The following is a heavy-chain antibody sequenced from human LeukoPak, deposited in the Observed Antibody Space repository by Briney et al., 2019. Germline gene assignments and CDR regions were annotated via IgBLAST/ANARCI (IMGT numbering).Heavy chain of an antibody. V-gene: IGHV3-53*01. D-gene: IGHD3-22*01. CDR2: IYSGGST. Sequence: PGGSLRLSSAATGFTFNTFAMHWVRQAPGKGLEWVSVIYSGGSTYYADSVKGRFTISRDNSKNTLYLQMNSLRAEDTAVYYCARGPPWYYDSSGYYLDYWGQGTLVTVSS. CDR1: GFTFNTFA. CDR3: ARGPPWYYDSSGYYLDY. J-gene: IGHJ4*02.